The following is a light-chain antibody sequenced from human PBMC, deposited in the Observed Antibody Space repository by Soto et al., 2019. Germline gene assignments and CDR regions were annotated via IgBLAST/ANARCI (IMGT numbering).Light chain of an antibody. V-gene: IGLV1-47*01. CDR1: SSNLGSNY. J-gene: IGLJ1*01. CDR3: AAWDDSLSGQV. CDR2: RNN. Sequence: QSVLTQPPSASGTPGQRVTISCSGTSSNLGSNYVYWYQQLPATAPNLLIYRNNQPPSGVPDRFSGSKSGTSASLAISGLRSEDEADYYCAAWDDSLSGQVFGTGTKVTVL.